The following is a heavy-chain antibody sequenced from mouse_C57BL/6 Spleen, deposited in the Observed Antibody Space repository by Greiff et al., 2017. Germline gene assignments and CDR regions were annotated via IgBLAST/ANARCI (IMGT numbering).Heavy chain of an antibody. CDR2: IYPGDGDT. CDR3: ARYGYSNYAYAMAY. CDR1: GYAFSSYW. Sequence: QVQLKESGAELVKPGASVKISCKASGYAFSSYWMNWVKQRPGKGLEWIGQIYPGDGDTNYNGKFKGKATLTADKSSSTAYMQLSSLTSEDSAVXFCARYGYSNYAYAMAYWGQGTSVTVSS. J-gene: IGHJ4*01. V-gene: IGHV1-80*01. D-gene: IGHD2-5*01.